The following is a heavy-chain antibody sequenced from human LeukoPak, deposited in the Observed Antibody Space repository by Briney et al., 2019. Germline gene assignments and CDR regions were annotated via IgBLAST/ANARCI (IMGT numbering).Heavy chain of an antibody. CDR3: ARASRPPTIFGVVPGYFDY. J-gene: IGHJ4*02. CDR1: GFTVSSNY. CDR2: IYSGGST. Sequence: GGSLRLSCAASGFTVSSNYMSWVRQAPGKGLEWVSVIYSGGSTYYADSVKGRFTISRDNSKNTLYLQMNSLRAEDTAVYYCARASRPPTIFGVVPGYFDYWGQGTLVTVPS. D-gene: IGHD3-3*01. V-gene: IGHV3-66*02.